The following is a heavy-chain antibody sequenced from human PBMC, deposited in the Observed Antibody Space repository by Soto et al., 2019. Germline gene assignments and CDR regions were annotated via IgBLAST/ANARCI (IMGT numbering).Heavy chain of an antibody. CDR2: ISGSGGST. D-gene: IGHD4-4*01. J-gene: IGHJ6*02. Sequence: EVQLLESGGGLVQPGGSLRLSCAASGFTFSSYAMSWVRQAPGKGLEWVSAISGSGGSTYYADSVKGRFTISRDNSKNTLYLQMNSLRAEDTAVYYCAKAYSNYSYYYYGMDVWGQGTTVTVSS. CDR3: AKAYSNYSYYYYGMDV. V-gene: IGHV3-23*01. CDR1: GFTFSSYA.